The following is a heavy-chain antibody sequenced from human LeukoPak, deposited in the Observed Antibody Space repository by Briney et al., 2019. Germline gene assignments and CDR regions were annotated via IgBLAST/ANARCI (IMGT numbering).Heavy chain of an antibody. J-gene: IGHJ4*02. CDR2: ISSNGGST. V-gene: IGHV3-64*01. CDR3: ARESSGLHY. Sequence: GGSLRLSCAASGFTFSSYAMHWVRQAPGKGLEYVSAISSNGGSTYYANSVKGRFTISRDNSKNTLYLQMGSLRAEDMAVYYCARESSGLHYWGQGTLVTVPS. D-gene: IGHD3-10*01. CDR1: GFTFSSYA.